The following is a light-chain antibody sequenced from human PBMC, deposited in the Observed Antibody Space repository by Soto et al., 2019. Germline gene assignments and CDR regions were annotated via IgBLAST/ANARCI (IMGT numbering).Light chain of an antibody. J-gene: IGKJ4*01. CDR1: QSVNSLY. CDR2: GES. V-gene: IGKV3-20*01. CDR3: QYYSGSQT. Sequence: EIVLTQSPGTLSLSPGERATLSCRASQSVNSLYLAWNQQKTGKAPRLLIYGESSRATGIPDRFRGSGSGTDFTLTFSRLEPEDFAVYYCQYYSGSQTFGGGTRWIS.